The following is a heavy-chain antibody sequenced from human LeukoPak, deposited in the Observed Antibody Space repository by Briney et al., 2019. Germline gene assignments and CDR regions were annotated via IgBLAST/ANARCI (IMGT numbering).Heavy chain of an antibody. V-gene: IGHV3-15*01. CDR3: ATKQTYGPYFEF. CDR1: GFTFSNAW. D-gene: IGHD3-10*01. Sequence: PGGSLRLSCAASGFTFSNAWVSWVRQAPGKGLEWVGRIKSKTDGLTTAYAASVRGRFTISRDDSQSMLYLQVNGLKTEDTAVYYCATKQTYGPYFEFWGQGVLVTVSS. J-gene: IGHJ4*02. CDR2: IKSKTDGLTT.